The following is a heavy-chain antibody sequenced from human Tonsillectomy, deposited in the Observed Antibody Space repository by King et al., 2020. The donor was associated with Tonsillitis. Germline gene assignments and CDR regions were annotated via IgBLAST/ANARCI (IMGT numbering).Heavy chain of an antibody. Sequence: VQLVESGGGVVQPGRSLRLSCAASGFTFSPYSMHWVRQAPGKGLEWVAIISYDGSNKYYADSVKGRFAISRDNSKNTLYLQMNSRRTEDTAVYYCARAESRDSGCYYLYYYYGMDVWGQGTTVTVSS. V-gene: IGHV3-30*09. CDR2: ISYDGSNK. D-gene: IGHD3-10*01. CDR3: ARAESRDSGCYYLYYYYGMDV. J-gene: IGHJ6*02. CDR1: GFTFSPYS.